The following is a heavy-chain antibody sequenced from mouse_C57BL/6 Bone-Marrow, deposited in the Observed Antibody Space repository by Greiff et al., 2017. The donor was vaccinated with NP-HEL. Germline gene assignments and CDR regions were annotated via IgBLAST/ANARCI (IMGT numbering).Heavy chain of an antibody. CDR2: IYPGSGST. J-gene: IGHJ4*01. CDR1: GYTFTSYW. D-gene: IGHD1-1*02. V-gene: IGHV1-55*01. CDR3: ARGGSYGPYAMDY. Sequence: QVQLQQPGAELVKPGASVKMSCKASGYTFTSYWITWVKQRPGQGLEWIGDIYPGSGSTNYNEKFKSKATLTVDTSSSTAYMQLSSLTSEDSAVYYCARGGSYGPYAMDYWGQGTSVTVSS.